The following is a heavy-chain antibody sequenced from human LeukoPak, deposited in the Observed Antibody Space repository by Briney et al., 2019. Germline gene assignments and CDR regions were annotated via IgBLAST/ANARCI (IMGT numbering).Heavy chain of an antibody. V-gene: IGHV5-51*01. CDR1: GYSFTSYW. CDR2: IYPGDSDT. CDR3: ARGPLEWLSGYDAFDI. Sequence: GESLKISCKGSGYSFTSYWNGWVRQMPGKGLEWMGIIYPGDSDTRYSPSFQGQVTISADKSISTAYLQWSSLKASDTAMYYCARGPLEWLSGYDAFDIWGQGTMVTVSS. J-gene: IGHJ3*02. D-gene: IGHD3-3*01.